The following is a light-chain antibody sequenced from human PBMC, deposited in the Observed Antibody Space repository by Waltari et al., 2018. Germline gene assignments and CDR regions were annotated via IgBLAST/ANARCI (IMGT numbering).Light chain of an antibody. CDR2: DVS. J-gene: IGLJ2*01. CDR1: SSDVGAYNY. V-gene: IGLV2-14*03. Sequence: QSALTQPASVSGSPGQSIPISCTGTSSDVGAYNYVYWYQQHPGKAPKLMIFDVSNRPSGVSNRFSGSKSGNTASLTISGLQAEDEADYYCSSYISSSTLELFGGGTSLTVL. CDR3: SSYISSSTLEL.